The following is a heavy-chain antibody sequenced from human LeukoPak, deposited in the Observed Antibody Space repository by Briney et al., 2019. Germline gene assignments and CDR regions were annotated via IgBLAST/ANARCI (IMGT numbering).Heavy chain of an antibody. CDR2: ISGSGDRT. Sequence: PGGSQRLSCAASGFTFSTYAMSWVRQAPGKGLEWVSAISGSGDRTYHADSVKGRFTTSRDNSKNTLYLQMNSLRAEDTAIYYCAKDLAYDSTDYHVVFDCWGQGTLVTVSS. CDR1: GFTFSTYA. CDR3: AKDLAYDSTDYHVVFDC. V-gene: IGHV3-23*01. J-gene: IGHJ4*02. D-gene: IGHD3-22*01.